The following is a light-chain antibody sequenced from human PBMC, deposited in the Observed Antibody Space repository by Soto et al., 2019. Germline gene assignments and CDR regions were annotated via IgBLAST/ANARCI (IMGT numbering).Light chain of an antibody. CDR3: SSYTTSNTRQIV. Sequence: QSVLTQPASVSGSPGQSITISCTGTSSGVGGYNYVSWYQHHPGKAPKLIIYDVTNRPSGVSNPFSGSKSGNTASLTISGLQPEDEADYYCSSYTTSNTRQIVFGTGTKV. CDR2: DVT. J-gene: IGLJ1*01. V-gene: IGLV2-14*03. CDR1: SSGVGGYNY.